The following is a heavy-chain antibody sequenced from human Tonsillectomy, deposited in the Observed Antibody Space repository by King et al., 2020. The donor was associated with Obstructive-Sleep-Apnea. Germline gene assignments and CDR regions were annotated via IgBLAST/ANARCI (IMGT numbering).Heavy chain of an antibody. D-gene: IGHD1-26*01. V-gene: IGHV4-59*01. CDR1: GGSISSYY. J-gene: IGHJ3*02. CDR2: IYYSGST. CDR3: ARWNSGSYYGDAFDI. Sequence: VQLQESGPGLVKPSETLSLTCTVSGGSISSYYWSWIRQPPGKGLEWIGYIYYSGSTNYNPSLKSRVTISVDTSKNQFSLKLSSVTAADTAVYYCARWNSGSYYGDAFDIWGQGTMVTVSS.